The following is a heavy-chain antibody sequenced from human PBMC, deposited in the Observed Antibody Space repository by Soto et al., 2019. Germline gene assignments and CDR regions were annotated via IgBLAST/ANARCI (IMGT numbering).Heavy chain of an antibody. D-gene: IGHD2-8*01. CDR3: AKVPMVLSNAFDL. V-gene: IGHV3-23*01. J-gene: IGHJ3*01. CDR2: ISGYGDTT. Sequence: XGSLRLSCTASGFNFNSYAMICVRHSPGKCLEWVSGISGYGDTTYYSASVKGRFTISRDNSQKMLFLQMNSLRAEDTAMYYCAKVPMVLSNAFDLLGQGTKFTVS. CDR1: GFNFNSYA.